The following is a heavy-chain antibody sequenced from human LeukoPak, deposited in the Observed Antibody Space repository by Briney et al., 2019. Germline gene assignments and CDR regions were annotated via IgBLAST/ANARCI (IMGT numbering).Heavy chain of an antibody. J-gene: IGHJ5*02. CDR3: ARHVAPYYDFWSGYPAPYHWFDP. D-gene: IGHD3-3*01. V-gene: IGHV4-59*08. CDR1: GGSISSYY. CDR2: IYYSGST. Sequence: SETLSLTCTVSGGSISSYYWSWIRQPPGKGLEWIGYIYYSGSTNYNPSLQSRVTISVDKSKNQFSLKLSSVTAADSAVYYCARHVAPYYDFWSGYPAPYHWFDPWGQGTLVTVSS.